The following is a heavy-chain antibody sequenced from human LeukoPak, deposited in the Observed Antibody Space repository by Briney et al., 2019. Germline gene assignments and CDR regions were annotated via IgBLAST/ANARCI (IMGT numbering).Heavy chain of an antibody. V-gene: IGHV4-39*01. CDR3: ARQLYVLGNYYAPMDV. CDR1: GGSISSSSYF. D-gene: IGHD3-10*01. CDR2: VHYSGST. J-gene: IGHJ6*03. Sequence: PSETLSRTCSVSGGSISSSSYFWGWIRQPPGKGLEWIASVHYSGSTYYNPSLKSRVTISVDTSKNQFSLKLSSVTAADTAVYFCARQLYVLGNYYAPMDVWGKGTTVTISS.